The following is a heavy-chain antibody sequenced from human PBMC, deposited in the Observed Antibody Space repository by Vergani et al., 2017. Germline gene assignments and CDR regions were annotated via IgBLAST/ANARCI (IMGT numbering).Heavy chain of an antibody. CDR1: GGSISSSSSY. CDR2: IYYSGST. V-gene: IGHV4-39*07. CDR3: ARRTYYGSGKGGFDP. D-gene: IGHD3-10*01. J-gene: IGHJ5*02. Sequence: QLQLQESGPGLVKPSETLSLTCTVSGGSISSSSSYWGWIRQPPGKGVEWIGSIYYSGSTYYNPSLKSRVTISVDTSKNQFSLKLSSVTAADTAVYYCARRTYYGSGKGGFDPWGQGTLVTVSS.